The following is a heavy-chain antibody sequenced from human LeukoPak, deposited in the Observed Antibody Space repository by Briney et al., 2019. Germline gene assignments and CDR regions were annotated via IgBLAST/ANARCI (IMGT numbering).Heavy chain of an antibody. V-gene: IGHV3-15*01. CDR2: IKSKTDGGKT. Sequence: PGGSLRLSCAASGFTFSNAWMNWVRQAPGKGLEWVGRIKSKTDGGKTDYAAHVKGRFTISRDDSKNTLYLQMNSLKTEDAAVYYCTTAPSSSWYYYYYYMDVWGKGTTVTVSS. CDR3: TTAPSSSWYYYYYYMDV. D-gene: IGHD6-13*01. J-gene: IGHJ6*03. CDR1: GFTFSNAW.